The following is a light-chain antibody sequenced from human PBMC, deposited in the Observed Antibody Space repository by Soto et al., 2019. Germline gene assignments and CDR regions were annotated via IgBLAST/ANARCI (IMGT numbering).Light chain of an antibody. V-gene: IGKV1-39*01. CDR3: QESYSTPDT. Sequence: DIQMTQSPSSLSASVGDRVTITCRASQSISSYLNWYQQKPGKAPKLLIYAASSLQSGVPSRFSVSGSGTDFTLTISSLQPEEFATYYYQESYSTPDTFGQGTKVEI. J-gene: IGKJ2*01. CDR1: QSISSY. CDR2: AAS.